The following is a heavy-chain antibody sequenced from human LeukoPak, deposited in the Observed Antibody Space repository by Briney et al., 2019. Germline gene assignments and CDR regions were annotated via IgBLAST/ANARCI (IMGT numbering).Heavy chain of an antibody. D-gene: IGHD3-22*01. V-gene: IGHV3-33*01. CDR2: IWYDGSNK. Sequence: GGSLRLSCAASGFTFSSYGMHWVRQAPGKGLEWVAVIWYDGSNKYYADSVKGRFTISRDNSKNTLYLQMNSLRAEDTAVYYCARDLASIDYYDSSGYYYPLGMDVWGQGTTVTVSS. J-gene: IGHJ6*02. CDR1: GFTFSSYG. CDR3: ARDLASIDYYDSSGYYYPLGMDV.